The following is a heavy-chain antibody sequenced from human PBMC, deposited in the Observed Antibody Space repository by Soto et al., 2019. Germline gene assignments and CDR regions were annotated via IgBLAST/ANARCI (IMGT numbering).Heavy chain of an antibody. CDR1: GGSISSYY. D-gene: IGHD3-10*01. J-gene: IGHJ6*03. CDR3: ARGWSGYYYYMDV. V-gene: IGHV4-59*08. CDR2: IYYSGST. Sequence: QVQLQESGPGLVKPSETLSLTCTVSGGSISSYYWSWIRQPPGKGLEWIGYIYYSGSTNYNPSLKSRVTISVDTSKNQFSLKLSSVTAADTAVYYCARGWSGYYYYMDVWGKGTTVTVSS.